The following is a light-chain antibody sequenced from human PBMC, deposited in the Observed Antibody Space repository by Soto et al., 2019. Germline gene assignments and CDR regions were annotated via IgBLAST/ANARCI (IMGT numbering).Light chain of an antibody. Sequence: QSLPTQTPSVSGARGQRYTICCSRSLSKLGAGYDVQWYRQFPGTAPKLLIYANSVRPSGVPDRFSGSKSGTSASLAITGLQAEDEADYYCQSYDSSLIVSTVFGTGTKGTVL. CDR2: ANS. CDR1: LSKLGAGYD. CDR3: QSYDSSLIVSTV. V-gene: IGLV1-40*01. J-gene: IGLJ1*01.